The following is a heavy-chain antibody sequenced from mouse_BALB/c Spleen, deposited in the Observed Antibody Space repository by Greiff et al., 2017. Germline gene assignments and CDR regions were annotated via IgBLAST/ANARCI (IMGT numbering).Heavy chain of an antibody. Sequence: VKLMESGPSLVQPSQSLSITCTVSGFSLTSYGVHWVRQSPGKGLEWLGVIWSGGSTDYNAAFMSRLSITKDNSKSQVFFKMNRLQSDDTAIYYCARSIYFGAMDYWGQGTSVTVSS. D-gene: IGHD2-1*01. CDR1: GFSLTSYG. J-gene: IGHJ4*01. V-gene: IGHV2-5-1*01. CDR3: ARSIYFGAMDY. CDR2: IWSGGST.